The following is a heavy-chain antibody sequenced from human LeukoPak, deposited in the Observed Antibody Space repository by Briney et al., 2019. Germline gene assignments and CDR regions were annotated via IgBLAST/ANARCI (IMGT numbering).Heavy chain of an antibody. CDR2: ISYDGSNK. CDR3: AKGSAQYYFDP. V-gene: IGHV3-30*18. Sequence: GGSLRLSCAASGFTFSSYGMHWVCQAPGKGLEWVAVISYDGSNKYYADSVKGRFTISRDNSKNTLYLQMNSLRAEDTAFYYCAKGSAQYYFDPWGQGTLVTVSS. J-gene: IGHJ4*02. CDR1: GFTFSSYG. D-gene: IGHD3-10*01.